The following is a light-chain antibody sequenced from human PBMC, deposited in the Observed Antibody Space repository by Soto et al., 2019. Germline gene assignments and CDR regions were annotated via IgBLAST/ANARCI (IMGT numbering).Light chain of an antibody. J-gene: IGKJ1*01. CDR2: DAS. Sequence: EIVLTQSPATLSLSPGERATLSCRASQSVSSYLAWYHQKPGQAPRLLIYDASNRTTGIPARFIGSGSGADFTLIISSLEPEDFAVYYCQQRSNWPWTFGQGTKVEIK. CDR1: QSVSSY. CDR3: QQRSNWPWT. V-gene: IGKV3-11*01.